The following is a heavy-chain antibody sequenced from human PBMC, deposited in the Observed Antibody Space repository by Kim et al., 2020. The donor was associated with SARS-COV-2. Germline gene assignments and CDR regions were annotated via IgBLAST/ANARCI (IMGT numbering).Heavy chain of an antibody. D-gene: IGHD3-16*02. CDR3: IALSAFGRVIVKAY. J-gene: IGHJ4*02. V-gene: IGHV3-15*01. Sequence: YAAAVKGRLTISRDDSKSTVYLQMNSLKTEDTAVYYCIALSAFGRVIVKAYWGRGTLVTVAS.